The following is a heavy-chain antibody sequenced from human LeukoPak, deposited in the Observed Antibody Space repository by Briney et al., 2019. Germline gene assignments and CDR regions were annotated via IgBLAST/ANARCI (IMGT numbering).Heavy chain of an antibody. D-gene: IGHD3-3*01. J-gene: IGHJ4*02. V-gene: IGHV3-7*01. Sequence: GGSLRLSCAASGFTFSSYWMSWVRQAPGKGLEWVANIKQDGSEKYYVDSVKGRFTISRDNAKNSLYLHMNSLRAKDTAVYYCARAYYDFWSGYPHYFDYWGQGTLVTVSS. CDR1: GFTFSSYW. CDR3: ARAYYDFWSGYPHYFDY. CDR2: IKQDGSEK.